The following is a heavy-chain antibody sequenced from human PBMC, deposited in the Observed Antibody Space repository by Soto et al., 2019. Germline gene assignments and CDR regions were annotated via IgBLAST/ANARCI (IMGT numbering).Heavy chain of an antibody. J-gene: IGHJ4*02. CDR1: GGSISSSSYY. V-gene: IGHV4-39*01. CDR2: IYYSGST. Sequence: SETLSLTCTVSGGSISSSSYYWGWIRQPPGKGLEWIGSIYYSGSTYYNPSLKSRVTISVDTSKNQFSLKLSSVTAADTAVYYCARQRGEYYGSGRLRPFDYWGQGTLVTVSS. CDR3: ARQRGEYYGSGRLRPFDY. D-gene: IGHD3-10*01.